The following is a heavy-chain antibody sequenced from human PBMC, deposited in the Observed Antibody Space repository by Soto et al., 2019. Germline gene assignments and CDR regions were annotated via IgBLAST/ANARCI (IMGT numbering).Heavy chain of an antibody. D-gene: IGHD3-3*01. J-gene: IGHJ6*02. V-gene: IGHV5-51*01. CDR2: ICPGYSNI. CDR1: GYIFTDHC. CDR3: AGRDFCRCYWTINPDYYYGMDV. Sequence: EVQVVQSGAEVKEPGESLKISCKGSGYIFTDHCIVWVRQMAGKGLEWVGIICPGYSNIIYSPSVQGQVTISADMSISTAYLQGSSLKASDTGIYYCAGRDFCRCYWTINPDYYYGMDVWGQGTTVNGSS.